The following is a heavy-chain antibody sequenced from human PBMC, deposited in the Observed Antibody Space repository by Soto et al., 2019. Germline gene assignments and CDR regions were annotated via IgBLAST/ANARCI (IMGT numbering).Heavy chain of an antibody. V-gene: IGHV3-30*03. CDR3: ARGSIAAHYYDY. J-gene: IGHJ4*02. D-gene: IGHD6-6*01. CDR1: GFAFSTYG. Sequence: GGSLRLSCAATGFAFSTYGMHWVRQAPGKGREWVAAISYDGNEKYYADSLQGRFTISRGNSKNSLYLQMNSLRDEDTAVYYCARGSIAAHYYDYWGQGTLVTVSS. CDR2: ISYDGNEK.